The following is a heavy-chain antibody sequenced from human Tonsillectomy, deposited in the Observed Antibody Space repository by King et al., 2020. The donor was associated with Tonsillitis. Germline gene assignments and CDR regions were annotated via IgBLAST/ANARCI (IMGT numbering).Heavy chain of an antibody. D-gene: IGHD6-13*01. CDR2: MYYSGST. J-gene: IGHJ3*02. CDR1: GGSISTSSYY. Sequence: QLQESGPGLVKPSETLSLTCTVSGGSISTSSYYWGWIRQPPGKGLEWIGSMYYSGSTYYNPSLKSRVTISVDTSKNQFSLKMSSVTAADTAVYYCARSPARIAAGGTIPHAAFDIWGQGTMVTVSS. CDR3: ARSPARIAAGGTIPHAAFDI. V-gene: IGHV4-39*07.